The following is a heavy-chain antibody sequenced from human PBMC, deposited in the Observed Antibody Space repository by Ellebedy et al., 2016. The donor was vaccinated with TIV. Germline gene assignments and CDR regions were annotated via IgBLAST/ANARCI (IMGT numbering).Heavy chain of an antibody. CDR1: GFTVSNNY. V-gene: IGHV3-66*01. CDR2: IYSGGST. J-gene: IGHJ4*02. D-gene: IGHD6-19*01. CDR3: AKDLGKGGGSVFDY. Sequence: GGSLRLSXAASGFTVSNNYVSWVRQPPGKGLEWVSLIYSGGSTYYADSVKGRFTISRDNSKNTVYLQMNSLRAEDTAVYYCAKDLGKGGGSVFDYWGQGALVTVSS.